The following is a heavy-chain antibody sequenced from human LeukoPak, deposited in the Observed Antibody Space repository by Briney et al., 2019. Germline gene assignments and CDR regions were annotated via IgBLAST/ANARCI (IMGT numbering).Heavy chain of an antibody. J-gene: IGHJ3*01. V-gene: IGHV3-7*01. Sequence: GGSLRLSCAASGFTFSTYWMSWVRQAPGKGLEWVANIKQDGSEKYYVDSVKGRFTISRDNAKNTLYLQMNSLRVDDTAVYYCARRGSSCFDVWGQGTMVTVSS. CDR3: ARRGSSCFDV. CDR2: IKQDGSEK. CDR1: GFTFSTYW. D-gene: IGHD6-13*01.